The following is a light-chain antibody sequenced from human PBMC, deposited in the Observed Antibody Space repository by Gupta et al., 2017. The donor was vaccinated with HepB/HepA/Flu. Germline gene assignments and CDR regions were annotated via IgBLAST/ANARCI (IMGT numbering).Light chain of an antibody. V-gene: IGLV3-9*01. Sequence: SYELTQPLSVSVALGQTARITCGGNNIGNKNVHWYHQKPGQAPVMGIYRDTNRPSRIPERFSGSNSGNTATLNITRAQAGEEADDDCQVWDRKTEIFGTGTKLTVL. CDR3: QVWDRKTEI. J-gene: IGLJ1*01. CDR1: NIGNKN. CDR2: RDT.